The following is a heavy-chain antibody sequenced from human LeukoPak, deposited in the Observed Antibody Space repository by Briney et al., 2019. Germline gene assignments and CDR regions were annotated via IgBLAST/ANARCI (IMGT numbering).Heavy chain of an antibody. D-gene: IGHD3-22*01. Sequence: SETLSLTCTVSGGSISSYFWTWIRQPPGKGLEWIGRVYSSGSTNYNPPLKSRVTMSVDTSKNQFSLKLSSVTAADTAVYYCARSLSAGYYIFDYWGQGTLITVSS. CDR1: GGSISSYF. CDR3: ARSLSAGYYIFDY. CDR2: VYSSGST. J-gene: IGHJ4*02. V-gene: IGHV4-4*07.